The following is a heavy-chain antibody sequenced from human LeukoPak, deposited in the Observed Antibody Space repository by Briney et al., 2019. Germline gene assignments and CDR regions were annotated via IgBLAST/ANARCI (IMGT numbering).Heavy chain of an antibody. Sequence: GSLLLSCAASGFTFSSYAMSCVRQAPGKGLEWVSAISGSGGSTYYADSVKGRFTISRDNSKNTLYLQMNSLRAEDTAVYYCAKVPAGGLDDYYFDYWGQGTLVTVSS. CDR3: AKVPAGGLDDYYFDY. D-gene: IGHD3-16*01. J-gene: IGHJ4*02. CDR1: GFTFSSYA. V-gene: IGHV3-23*01. CDR2: ISGSGGST.